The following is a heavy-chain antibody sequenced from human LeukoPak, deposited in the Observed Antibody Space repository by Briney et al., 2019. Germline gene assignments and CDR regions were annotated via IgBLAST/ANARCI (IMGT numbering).Heavy chain of an antibody. CDR1: GCTFTSYA. Sequence: SVKVSCKASGCTFTSYAISWVRQAPGQGLEWMGGIIPIFGTANYAQKFQGRVTITGDKSTSTAYMELSSLRSVDTVVYYCARGESAYHIVVVPAAIGGDWYASWGQGTLVTVSS. V-gene: IGHV1-69*06. CDR3: ARGESAYHIVVVPAAIGGDWYAS. J-gene: IGHJ5*01. D-gene: IGHD2-2*02. CDR2: IIPIFGTA.